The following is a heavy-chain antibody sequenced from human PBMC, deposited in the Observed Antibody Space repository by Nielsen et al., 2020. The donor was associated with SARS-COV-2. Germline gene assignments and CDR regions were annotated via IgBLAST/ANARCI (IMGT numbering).Heavy chain of an antibody. CDR3: AKGLGAAVTSFTRGADS. V-gene: IGHV3-23*01. J-gene: IGHJ4*02. Sequence: GESLKISCAASGFSFNNYAMSWVRRAPGRGLEWFSVISGSGYTTEYSADSVKGRFTISRDDSRNTLFLQMNSLRAEDTAVYYCAKGLGAAVTSFTRGADSWGQGTLVTVSS. CDR1: GFSFNNYA. D-gene: IGHD4-17*01. CDR2: ISGSGYTT.